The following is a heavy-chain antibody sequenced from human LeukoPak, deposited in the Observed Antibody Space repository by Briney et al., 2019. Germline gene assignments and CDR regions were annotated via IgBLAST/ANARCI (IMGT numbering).Heavy chain of an antibody. CDR2: ISSGSTI. D-gene: IGHD1-26*01. Sequence: GGSLRLSCAASGFTFSSYEMNWVRQAPGKGLEWVSYISSGSTIYDADSVKGRFTTSRDNSKNTLYLQMNSLRAEDTAVYYCAKDQWELLDYFDYWGQGTLVTVSS. CDR3: AKDQWELLDYFDY. V-gene: IGHV3-48*03. J-gene: IGHJ4*02. CDR1: GFTFSSYE.